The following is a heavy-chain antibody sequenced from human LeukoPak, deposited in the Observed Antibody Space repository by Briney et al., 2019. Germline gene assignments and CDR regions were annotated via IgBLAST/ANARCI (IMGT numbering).Heavy chain of an antibody. CDR2: IYYSGST. J-gene: IGHJ4*02. Sequence: SETLSLTCTVSGGSISSGGYYWSWIRQHPGKGLEWIGYIYYSGSTYYNPSLKSRVTISVDTSKNQFSLKLSSVTAADTAVYYCARARKHSGYDLDYWGQGTLATVSS. CDR1: GGSISSGGYY. D-gene: IGHD5-12*01. CDR3: ARARKHSGYDLDY. V-gene: IGHV4-31*03.